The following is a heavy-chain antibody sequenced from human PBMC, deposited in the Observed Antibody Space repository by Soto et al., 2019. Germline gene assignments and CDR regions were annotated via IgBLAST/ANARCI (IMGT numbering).Heavy chain of an antibody. CDR2: ISGSGGST. J-gene: IGHJ6*02. D-gene: IGHD3-10*01. Sequence: EVPLLESGGGLVQPGGSLRLSCAASGFTFSSYAMSWVRQAPGKGLEWVSAISGSGGSTYYADSVKGRFTISRDNSKNTLYLQRNSLSAEDTAVYYCAKGRVWFGAGMDVWGQGTTVTVSS. V-gene: IGHV3-23*01. CDR1: GFTFSSYA. CDR3: AKGRVWFGAGMDV.